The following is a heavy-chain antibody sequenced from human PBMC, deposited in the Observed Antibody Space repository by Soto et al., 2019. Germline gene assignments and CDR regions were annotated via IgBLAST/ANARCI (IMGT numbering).Heavy chain of an antibody. CDR3: AHAGDFDLLSFDR. J-gene: IGHJ4*02. D-gene: IGHD2-15*01. CDR1: GFSLTTTRMG. Sequence: QITLKESGPPLVRPAQTLTLTCAFSGFSLTTTRMGVAWIRQPPGKALEWLALIYWDDDKRYSPSLKNRLTVSKDTSTNRVVLTITNIIPDDTGTYFCAHAGDFDLLSFDRWGPGTLVTVSS. V-gene: IGHV2-5*02. CDR2: IYWDDDK.